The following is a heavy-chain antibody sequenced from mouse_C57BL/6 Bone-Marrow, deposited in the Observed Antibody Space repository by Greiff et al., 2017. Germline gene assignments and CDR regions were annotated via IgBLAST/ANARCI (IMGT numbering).Heavy chain of an antibody. CDR3: ARAYDYWFAY. CDR2: IWSGGST. J-gene: IGHJ3*01. Sequence: QVQLQQSGPGLVQPSQSLSITCTVSGFSLTSYGVHWVRQSPGKGLEWLGVIWSGGSTDYNAAFISRLSISKDNSKSQVCFKMNSLQADDTAIYXCARAYDYWFAYWGQGTLVTVSA. D-gene: IGHD2-4*01. V-gene: IGHV2-2*01. CDR1: GFSLTSYG.